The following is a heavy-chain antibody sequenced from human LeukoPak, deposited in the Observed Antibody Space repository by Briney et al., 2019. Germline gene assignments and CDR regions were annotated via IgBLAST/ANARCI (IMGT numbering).Heavy chain of an antibody. D-gene: IGHD3-22*01. CDR3: ARDLHYYDSSGYLDY. CDR2: MNPNSGNT. V-gene: IGHV1-8*01. Sequence: ASVKVSCKASGYTFSSYDINWVRQATGQGLAWMGWMNPNSGNTGYAQKFQGRVTMTRNTSISTAYMELSSLRSEDTAVYYCARDLHYYDSSGYLDYWGQGTLVTVSS. CDR1: GYTFSSYD. J-gene: IGHJ4*02.